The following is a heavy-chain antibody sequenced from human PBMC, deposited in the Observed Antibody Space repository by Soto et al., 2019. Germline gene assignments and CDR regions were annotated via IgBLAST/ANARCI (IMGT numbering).Heavy chain of an antibody. CDR3: SGRFLGASYYYGMDV. V-gene: IGHV1-69*12. D-gene: IGHD3-10*01. CDR1: GGTFSSYA. Sequence: QVQLVQSVAEVKKPGSSVNVSCKASGGTFSSYAISWVRQAPGQGLEWMGGIIPIFGSADYAQKFQGRVTLNADESTSTAYMELRSLRSEATAVYYWSGRFLGASYYYGMDVWGQGTTVTVSS. CDR2: IIPIFGSA. J-gene: IGHJ6*02.